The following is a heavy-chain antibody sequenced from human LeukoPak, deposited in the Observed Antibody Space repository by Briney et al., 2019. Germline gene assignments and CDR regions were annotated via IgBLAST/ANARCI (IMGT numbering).Heavy chain of an antibody. CDR2: ISYDGSNK. CDR3: ATSRIQLWLPYY. J-gene: IGHJ4*02. Sequence: GRSLRLSCAASGFTFSSYAMHWVRQAPGKGLEWVAVISYDGSNKYYADSVKGRFTISRDNSKNTLYLQMNSLRAEETAVYYCATSRIQLWLPYYWGQGTLVTVSS. D-gene: IGHD5-18*01. CDR1: GFTFSSYA. V-gene: IGHV3-30*04.